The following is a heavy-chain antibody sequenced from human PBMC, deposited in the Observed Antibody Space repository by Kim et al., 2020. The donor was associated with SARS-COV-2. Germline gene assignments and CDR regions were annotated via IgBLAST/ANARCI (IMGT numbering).Heavy chain of an antibody. CDR2: TYYRSKWYN. CDR3: ARDVYCSSTSCYSSSGFDP. Sequence: SQTLSLPCAISGDSVSSNSAAWNWIRQSPSRGLEWLGRTYYRSKWYNDYAVSVKSRITINPDTSKNQFSLQLNSVTPEDTAVYYCARDVYCSSTSCYSSSGFDPWGQGTLVTVSS. V-gene: IGHV6-1*01. CDR1: GDSVSSNSAA. J-gene: IGHJ5*02. D-gene: IGHD2-2*01.